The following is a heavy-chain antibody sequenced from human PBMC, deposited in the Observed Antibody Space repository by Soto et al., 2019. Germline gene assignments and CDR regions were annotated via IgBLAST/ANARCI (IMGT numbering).Heavy chain of an antibody. D-gene: IGHD1-26*01. V-gene: IGHV3-74*01. Sequence: GGSLRLSCEASGFNFRDFWMHWVRQPPGKGPEWVSNIPSDGRDVSYADSVRGRFTISRDDARNTLYLQMSDLRVEDTAIYYCTRDDSGLGIDYWGQGTQVTVSS. CDR1: GFNFRDFW. J-gene: IGHJ4*02. CDR2: IPSDGRDV. CDR3: TRDDSGLGIDY.